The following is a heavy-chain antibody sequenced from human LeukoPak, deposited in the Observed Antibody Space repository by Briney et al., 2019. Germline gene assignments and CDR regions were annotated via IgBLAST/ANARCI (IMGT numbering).Heavy chain of an antibody. D-gene: IGHD2-2*01. CDR3: ATSPPYCSSTSCYGGWFDP. J-gene: IGHJ5*02. CDR1: GGTFSSYA. V-gene: IGHV1-69*05. CDR2: IIPIFGTA. Sequence: LVKVSCKASGGTFSSYAISWVRQAPGQGLEWMGGIIPIFGTANYAQKFQGRVTITTDESTSTAYMELSSLRSEDTAVYYCATSPPYCSSTSCYGGWFDPWGQGTLVTVSS.